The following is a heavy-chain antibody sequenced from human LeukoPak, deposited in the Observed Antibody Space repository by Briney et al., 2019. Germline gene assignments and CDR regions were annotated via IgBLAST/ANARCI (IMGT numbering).Heavy chain of an antibody. CDR2: IYYSGST. CDR3: ARVGGELIDY. D-gene: IGHD3-10*01. J-gene: IGHJ4*02. Sequence: SETLSLTCTVSGGSISSYYWSWIRQPPGKGLEWIGYIYYSGSTNYNPSLRSRVTISVDTSKNQFSLKLSSVTAADTAVYYCARVGGELIDYWGQGTLVTVSS. V-gene: IGHV4-59*01. CDR1: GGSISSYY.